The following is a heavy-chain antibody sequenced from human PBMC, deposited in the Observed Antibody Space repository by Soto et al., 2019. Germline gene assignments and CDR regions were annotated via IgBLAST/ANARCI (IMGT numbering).Heavy chain of an antibody. D-gene: IGHD4-17*01. Sequence: KPSETLSLTCTVSGGSISSSSYYWGWIRQPPGKGLEWIGSIYYSGSTYYNPSLKSRVTISVDTSKNQFSLKLSSVTAADTAVYYCAGYPTVTTFFYWGQGTLVTVSS. V-gene: IGHV4-39*01. CDR3: AGYPTVTTFFY. CDR2: IYYSGST. CDR1: GGSISSSSYY. J-gene: IGHJ4*02.